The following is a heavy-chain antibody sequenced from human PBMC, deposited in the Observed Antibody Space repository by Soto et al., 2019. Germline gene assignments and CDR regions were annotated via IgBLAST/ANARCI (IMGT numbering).Heavy chain of an antibody. D-gene: IGHD1-1*01. CDR1: GGSISSSSYY. CDR3: ARHSRRSTRFDY. J-gene: IGHJ4*02. Sequence: QLQLQETGPGLVKPSETLSLTCTVSGGSISSSSYYWGWIRQPPDKGLEWIGSIYYSGSTYYNPSLKSRVTLSVDLSKHQFSLKLSSVTAADTAVYHCARHSRRSTRFDYWGLGTLVTVSS. CDR2: IYYSGST. V-gene: IGHV4-39*01.